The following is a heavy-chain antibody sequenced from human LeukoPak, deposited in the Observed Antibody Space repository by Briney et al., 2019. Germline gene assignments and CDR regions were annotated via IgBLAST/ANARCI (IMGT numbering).Heavy chain of an antibody. CDR2: IYPGDSDP. CDR1: GYSFTSYW. Sequence: GESLKISCKGSGYSFTSYWIGWVRQMPGKGLEWMGMIYPGDSDPRYSPSFRGQVTFSADKSISTAHLHWSSLKASDTAMNYCATRGGGQMVRGIPDAFDIWGQGTMVTVSS. V-gene: IGHV5-51*01. J-gene: IGHJ3*02. D-gene: IGHD3-10*01. CDR3: ATRGGGQMVRGIPDAFDI.